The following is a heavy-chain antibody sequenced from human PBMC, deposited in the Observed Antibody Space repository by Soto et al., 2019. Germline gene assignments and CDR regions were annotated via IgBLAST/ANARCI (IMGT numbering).Heavy chain of an antibody. CDR1: GFTFSSYW. V-gene: IGHV3-74*01. CDR3: VCFECGRTAVVTAMEANGY. Sequence: GGSLRFSCAASGFTFSSYWMHWVRQGPGKGLVWVSRVNSDESTTSYADPVKGRFTISRDNAKNTLYLQMSSLRVEDTALYYCVCFECGRTAVVTAMEANGYWGQGTLVTVSS. J-gene: IGHJ4*02. D-gene: IGHD2-21*02. CDR2: VNSDESTT.